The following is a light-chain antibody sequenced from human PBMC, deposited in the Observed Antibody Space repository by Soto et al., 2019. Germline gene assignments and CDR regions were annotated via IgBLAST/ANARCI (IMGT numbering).Light chain of an antibody. CDR1: QSVSSS. V-gene: IGKV3-15*01. Sequence: IVMTQSPATLTVSPLEIATLSCRASQSVSSSLAWYQQKPGQAPRLLIYGASTRATGIPARFSGSGSGTEFTLTISSLQSEDFAVYYCQQYNNWPPITFGQGTRLEIK. CDR3: QQYNNWPPIT. J-gene: IGKJ5*01. CDR2: GAS.